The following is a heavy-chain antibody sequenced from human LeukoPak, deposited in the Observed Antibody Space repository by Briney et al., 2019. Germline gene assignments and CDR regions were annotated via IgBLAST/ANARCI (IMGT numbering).Heavy chain of an antibody. CDR1: GFIFNNYG. J-gene: IGHJ3*02. CDR3: ARAQRMVRGVICAFDI. V-gene: IGHV3-23*01. CDR2: ISNDGGGT. D-gene: IGHD3-10*01. Sequence: GGSLRLSCAASGFIFNNYGLIWVRQAPGKGLQWVSAISNDGGGTTYADFVKGRFTISRDNSKNTLYLQMNSLRAEDTAVYYCARAQRMVRGVICAFDIWGQGTMVTVSS.